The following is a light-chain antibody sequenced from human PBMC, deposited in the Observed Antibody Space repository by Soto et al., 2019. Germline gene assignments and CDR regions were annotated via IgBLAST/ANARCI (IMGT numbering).Light chain of an antibody. V-gene: IGKV3-20*01. CDR2: AAS. CDR3: QQYGSSGT. CDR1: QSLYSD. Sequence: EIVMTRFPVSLSVSPGERATLSCRASQSLYSDLAWYQQKPGQAPRLLIYAASTRATGIPDRFSGSGSGTDFTLTISRLEPEDFAVYYCQQYGSSGTFGQGTKVDIK. J-gene: IGKJ1*01.